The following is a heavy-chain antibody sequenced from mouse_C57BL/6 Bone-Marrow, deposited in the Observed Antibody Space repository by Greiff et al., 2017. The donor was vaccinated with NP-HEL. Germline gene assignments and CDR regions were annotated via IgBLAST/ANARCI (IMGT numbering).Heavy chain of an antibody. CDR1: GYSFTGYY. V-gene: IGHV1-31*01. J-gene: IGHJ3*01. Sequence: QQSGPELVKPGASVKISCKASGYSFTGYYMHWVKQSHGKILDWIGYIYPYNGVSSYNQKFKGKATLTVDKSSSTAYMELRSLTSEDSAVYYCARNYYGSSSDWFAYWGQGTLVTVSA. CDR3: ARNYYGSSSDWFAY. D-gene: IGHD1-1*01. CDR2: IYPYNGVS.